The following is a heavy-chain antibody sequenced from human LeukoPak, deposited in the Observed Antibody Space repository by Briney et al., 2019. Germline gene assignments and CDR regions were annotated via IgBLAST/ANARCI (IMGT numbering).Heavy chain of an antibody. CDR2: LFTGGGRT. J-gene: IGHJ4*02. V-gene: IGHV3-23*01. Sequence: GGSLRLSCAASGFTFNNYLMSWVRQAPGKGLEWVSVLFTGGGRTLYADSVKGRFTISGDASRTTLYLQMNGLRAEDTAVYYCAKECDYSPGHKFDLWGQGTLVTVSS. CDR3: AKECDYSPGHKFDL. CDR1: GFTFNNYL. D-gene: IGHD3-10*01.